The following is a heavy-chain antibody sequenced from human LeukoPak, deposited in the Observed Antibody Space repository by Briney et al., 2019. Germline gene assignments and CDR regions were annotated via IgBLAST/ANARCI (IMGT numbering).Heavy chain of an antibody. J-gene: IGHJ4*02. CDR2: TFYRSKWYY. CDR3: ARENTLVRGTRNPFDY. CDR1: GDSVSSNDAA. Sequence: SQTLSLICAISGDSVSSNDAAWNWIRQSPSRGLEWLGRTFYRSKWYYDSAVSVKSRITINPDTSKNQFSLQLNSVTPEDTAVYYCARENTLVRGTRNPFDYWGRGNLVTVSS. D-gene: IGHD3-10*01. V-gene: IGHV6-1*01.